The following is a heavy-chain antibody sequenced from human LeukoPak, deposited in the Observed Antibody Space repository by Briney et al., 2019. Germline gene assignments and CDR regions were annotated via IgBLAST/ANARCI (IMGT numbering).Heavy chain of an antibody. J-gene: IGHJ4*02. CDR2: ISAYNGNT. D-gene: IGHD3-10*01. CDR3: ARMAWFGELLLFDY. V-gene: IGHV1-18*01. CDR1: GYTFTSYG. Sequence: VKVSCKXSGYTFTSYGISWVRQAPGQGLEWMGWISAYNGNTNYAQKLQGRVTMTTDTSTSTAYMELRSLRSDDTAVYYCARMAWFGELLLFDYWGQGTLVTVSS.